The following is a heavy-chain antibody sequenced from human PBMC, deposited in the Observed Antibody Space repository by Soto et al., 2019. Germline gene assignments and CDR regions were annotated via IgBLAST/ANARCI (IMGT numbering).Heavy chain of an antibody. Sequence: GGSLRLSCAASGFTFDDYAMHWVRQAPGKGLEWVSGISWNSGSIGYADSVKGRFTISRDNAKNSLYLQMNSLRAEDTALYYCAKPSRSTQTLGGIDFDYWGQGTLVTVSS. CDR1: GFTFDDYA. V-gene: IGHV3-9*01. D-gene: IGHD3-16*01. J-gene: IGHJ4*02. CDR2: ISWNSGSI. CDR3: AKPSRSTQTLGGIDFDY.